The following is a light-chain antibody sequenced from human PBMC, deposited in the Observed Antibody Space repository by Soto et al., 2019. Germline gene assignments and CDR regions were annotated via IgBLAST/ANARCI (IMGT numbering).Light chain of an antibody. CDR1: QSINIY. CDR3: QQSYRSPYT. CDR2: GAS. V-gene: IGKV1-39*01. Sequence: DIQLTQSPSSLSASVGDRVTVTCRTSQSINIYLKWYQQKPGKAPTLLIYGASSLQSGVPSRFSGGGSRTDFTLTISSLQTEDFATYYCQQSYRSPYTFGQGTKLEI. J-gene: IGKJ2*01.